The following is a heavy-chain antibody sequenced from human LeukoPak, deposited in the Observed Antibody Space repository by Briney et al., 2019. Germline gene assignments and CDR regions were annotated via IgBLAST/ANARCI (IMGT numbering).Heavy chain of an antibody. CDR1: GFTFSSYA. J-gene: IGHJ4*02. CDR3: ARKAGYFDC. D-gene: IGHD1-14*01. CDR2: ISGSDGST. V-gene: IGHV3-23*01. Sequence: GGSLRLSCAASGFTFSSYAMSWVRRAPGKGLEWVSSISGSDGSTYYADSVKGRFTISRDNSKNTLYLQMNSLRAEDTAVYYCARKAGYFDCWGQGTLVTVSS.